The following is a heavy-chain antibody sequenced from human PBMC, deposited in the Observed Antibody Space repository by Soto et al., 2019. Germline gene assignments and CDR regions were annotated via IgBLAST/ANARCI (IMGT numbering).Heavy chain of an antibody. CDR1: GYTFSTDG. J-gene: IGHJ4*02. Sequence: QVQLVQSGAEVKKPGASVKVSCKTSGYTFSTDGLSWVRQAPGQGLEWMGWISGYNGNTNYTQKLQGRVTVTADTSTSTVHMELRRLTSDDTAVYYCARDPPGYPNFFDHWGQGTLVSVSS. CDR2: ISGYNGNT. V-gene: IGHV1-18*01. D-gene: IGHD3-16*02. CDR3: ARDPPGYPNFFDH.